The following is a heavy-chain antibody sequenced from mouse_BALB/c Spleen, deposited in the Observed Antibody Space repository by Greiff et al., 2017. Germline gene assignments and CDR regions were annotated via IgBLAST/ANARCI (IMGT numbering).Heavy chain of an antibody. J-gene: IGHJ4*01. Sequence: VMLVESGAELVRPGSSVKISCKASGYAFSSYWMNWVKQRPGQGLEWIGQIYPGDGDTNYNGKFKGKATLTADKSSSTAYMQLSSLTSEDSAVYFCARGGYGSPYAMDYWGQGTSVTVSS. CDR3: ARGGYGSPYAMDY. CDR1: GYAFSSYW. V-gene: IGHV1-80*01. CDR2: IYPGDGDT. D-gene: IGHD1-1*01.